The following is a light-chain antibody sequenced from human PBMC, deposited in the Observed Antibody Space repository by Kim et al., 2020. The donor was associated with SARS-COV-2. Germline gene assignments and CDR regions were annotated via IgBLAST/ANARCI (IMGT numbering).Light chain of an antibody. Sequence: GQPITISCNGTSSDVGGYNFVSWYQQHPGKAPKLMIYDVSTRPSGVSNRFSGSKSGNTASLTISGLQAEDEADYYCSSYTDDSTVIFGGGTKLTVL. V-gene: IGLV2-14*03. CDR1: SSDVGGYNF. CDR2: DVS. CDR3: SSYTDDSTVI. J-gene: IGLJ2*01.